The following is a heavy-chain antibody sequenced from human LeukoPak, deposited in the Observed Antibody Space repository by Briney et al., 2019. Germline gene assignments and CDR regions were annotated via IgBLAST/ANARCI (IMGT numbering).Heavy chain of an antibody. Sequence: GGSLRLSCVASGFTFSNYGMHWARQTPGKGLEWVAFIWFDGNNKDYADSVKGRFTISRDNSKNTLYLQMNSLRAEDTAVYYCARRAGAYSHPYDYWGQGTLVTVSS. D-gene: IGHD4/OR15-4a*01. J-gene: IGHJ4*02. CDR1: GFTFSNYG. CDR2: IWFDGNNK. V-gene: IGHV3-33*01. CDR3: ARRAGAYSHPYDY.